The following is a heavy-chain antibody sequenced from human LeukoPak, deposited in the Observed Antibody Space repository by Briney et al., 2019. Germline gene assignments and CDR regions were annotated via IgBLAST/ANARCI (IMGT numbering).Heavy chain of an antibody. CDR3: ARSITMVRGFGRYYYGMDV. J-gene: IGHJ6*02. D-gene: IGHD3-10*01. CDR2: IYPGDSDT. CDR1: GYSFTSYW. V-gene: IGHV5-51*01. Sequence: GESLKISCKGSGYSFTSYWIGWVRQMPGKGLEWMGIIYPGDSDTRYSPSFQGQVTISADKSISTAYLQWSSLKASDTAMYYCARSITMVRGFGRYYYGMDVWGQGTTVTVSS.